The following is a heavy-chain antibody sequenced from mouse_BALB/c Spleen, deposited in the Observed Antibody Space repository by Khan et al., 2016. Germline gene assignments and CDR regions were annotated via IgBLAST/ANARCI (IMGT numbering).Heavy chain of an antibody. J-gene: IGHJ2*01. V-gene: IGHV3-2*02. D-gene: IGHD1-2*01. Sequence: EVKLLESGPGLVKPSQSLSLTCTVTGYSITSGYGWNWIRQFPGNKLEWLGYKSYSGSTNYNPSLKSRISITRDTSKNQFFLQLNSVTTEDTATYYCARTARIRYWGQGTTLTGSS. CDR2: KSYSGST. CDR1: GYSITSGYG. CDR3: ARTARIRY.